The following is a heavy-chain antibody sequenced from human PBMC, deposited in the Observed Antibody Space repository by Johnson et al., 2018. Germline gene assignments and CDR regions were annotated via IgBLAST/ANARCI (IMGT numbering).Heavy chain of an antibody. CDR1: GFTFSSYA. CDR3: ARASGTPSRDAFDI. J-gene: IGHJ3*02. CDR2: ISYDGSNK. D-gene: IGHD1-1*01. Sequence: QVQLVQSGGGVVQXGRSLRLSCAASGFTFSSYAMHWVRQAPGKGLEWVAVISYDGSNKYYADSVKGRFTISRDNSKNTLYLQMTSLKTEDTAVYYCARASGTPSRDAFDIWGQGTMVTVSS. V-gene: IGHV3-30-3*01.